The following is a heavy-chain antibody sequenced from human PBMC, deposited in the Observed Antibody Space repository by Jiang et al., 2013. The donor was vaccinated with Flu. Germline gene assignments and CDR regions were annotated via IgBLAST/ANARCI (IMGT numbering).Heavy chain of an antibody. CDR1: GYSFTSYW. CDR3: ARSNGDYAWYFDV. J-gene: IGHJ2*01. V-gene: IGHV5-51*01. CDR2: IFPDDSDS. D-gene: IGHD4-17*01. Sequence: CKASGYSFTSYWIAWVRQMPGKGLEWMAIIFPDDSDSRYSPSLQGQVTVSVDKSIRTAYLQWSSLKTSDTAMYYCARSNGDYAWYFDVWGRGTLVTVSS.